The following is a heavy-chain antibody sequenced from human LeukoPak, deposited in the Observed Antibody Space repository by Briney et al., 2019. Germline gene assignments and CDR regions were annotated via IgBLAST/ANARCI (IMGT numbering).Heavy chain of an antibody. D-gene: IGHD3-22*01. Sequence: GGSLRLSCAASGFTFSSYGMHWVRQAPGKGLEWVAVISYDGSNKYYADSVKGRFTISRDNSKNTLYLQMNSLRAEDTAVYYCAVSYYYDSSGDRRGNPDYRGQGTLVTVSS. J-gene: IGHJ4*02. V-gene: IGHV3-30*03. CDR3: AVSYYYDSSGDRRGNPDY. CDR2: ISYDGSNK. CDR1: GFTFSSYG.